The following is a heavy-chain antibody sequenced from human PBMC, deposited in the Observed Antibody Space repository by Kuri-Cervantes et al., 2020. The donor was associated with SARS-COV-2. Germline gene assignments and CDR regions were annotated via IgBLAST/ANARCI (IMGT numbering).Heavy chain of an antibody. V-gene: IGHV4-39*07. D-gene: IGHD5-18*01. CDR3: ARLGGYRSGYNWFDP. CDR1: GGSISSSSYY. CDR2: LYRSGST. J-gene: IGHJ5*02. Sequence: SETLSLTCTVSGGSISSSSYYWGWIRQPPGKGLEWIGSLYRSGSTYYNPSLRSRVTISVDPSKAQFSLNLISVTAADTAVYYCARLGGYRSGYNWFDPWGQGTLVTVSS.